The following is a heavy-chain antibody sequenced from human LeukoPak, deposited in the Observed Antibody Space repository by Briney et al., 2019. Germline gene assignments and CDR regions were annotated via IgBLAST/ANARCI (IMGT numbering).Heavy chain of an antibody. CDR3: ARVLYDFWSGLHYFDY. D-gene: IGHD3-3*01. J-gene: IGHJ4*02. CDR1: GFTFSSYW. Sequence: GGSLRLSCAASGFTFSSYWMSWVRQAPGKGLEWVANIKQDGSEKYCVDSVKGRFTISRDNAKNSLYLQMNSPRAEDTAVYYCARVLYDFWSGLHYFDYWGQGTLVTVSS. V-gene: IGHV3-7*01. CDR2: IKQDGSEK.